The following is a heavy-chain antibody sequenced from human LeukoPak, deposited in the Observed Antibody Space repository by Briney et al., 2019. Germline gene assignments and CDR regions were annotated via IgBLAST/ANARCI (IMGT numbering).Heavy chain of an antibody. V-gene: IGHV3-30*18. CDR3: AKDGSLGQWLVYYFDY. J-gene: IGHJ4*02. D-gene: IGHD6-19*01. Sequence: GRSLRLSCAASGFTFSSYGMHWVRQAPGKGLEWVAVISYDGSNKYYADSVKGRFTISRDNSKNTLYLQMNSLRAEDTAVYYCAKDGSLGQWLVYYFDYWGQGTLVTVSS. CDR1: GFTFSSYG. CDR2: ISYDGSNK.